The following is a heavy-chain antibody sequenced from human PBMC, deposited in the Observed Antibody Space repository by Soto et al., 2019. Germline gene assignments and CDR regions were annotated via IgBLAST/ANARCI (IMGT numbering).Heavy chain of an antibody. V-gene: IGHV1-69*01. J-gene: IGHJ6*02. CDR2: VIPFFDAV. CDR1: GGTFNSYA. D-gene: IGHD2-21*01. Sequence: QVHLVQSGPEVKKPGSSVKVSCTASGGTFNSYAISWVRQAPGQGVEWMGGVIPFFDAVNFAHRFQGRVTITADESPTTAYMELSSLTSEDTAVYYCARGFDFCGGPQGHYYYTMDVWGQGTTVIVSS. CDR3: ARGFDFCGGPQGHYYYTMDV.